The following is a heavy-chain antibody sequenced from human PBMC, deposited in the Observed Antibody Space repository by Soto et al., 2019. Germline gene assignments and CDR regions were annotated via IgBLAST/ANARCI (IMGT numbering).Heavy chain of an antibody. V-gene: IGHV3-30*18. D-gene: IGHD2-15*01. CDR1: GFTFSNYS. CDR3: AKSPGPKCSGGSCHYHFEY. Sequence: QVQLVESGGDVVHPGRSLRLSCAASGFTFSNYSMNWGRQAPAKGLEWVAVISYDGSNKYDADSVRGRFTISRDNSKKTLYVQMDSLRTEDTAVYYCAKSPGPKCSGGSCHYHFEYWGQGTLVTVSS. CDR2: ISYDGSNK. J-gene: IGHJ4*02.